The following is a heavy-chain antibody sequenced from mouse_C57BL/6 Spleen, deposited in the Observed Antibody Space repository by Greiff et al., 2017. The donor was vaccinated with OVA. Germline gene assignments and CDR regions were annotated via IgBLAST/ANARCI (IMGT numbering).Heavy chain of an antibody. J-gene: IGHJ4*01. V-gene: IGHV14-3*01. CDR3: AYLDSSGYYAMDY. D-gene: IGHD3-2*02. CDR1: GFNIKNTY. Sequence: VQLQQSVAELVRPGASVKLSCTASGFNIKNTYMHWVKQRPEQGLEWIGRIDPANGNTKYAPKFQGKATITADTSSNTAYLQLSSLTSEDTAVYYCAYLDSSGYYAMDYWGQGTSVTVSS. CDR2: IDPANGNT.